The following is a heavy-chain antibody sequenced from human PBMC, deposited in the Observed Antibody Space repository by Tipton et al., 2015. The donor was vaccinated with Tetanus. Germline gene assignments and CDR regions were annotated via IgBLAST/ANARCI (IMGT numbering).Heavy chain of an antibody. CDR2: ISGSGGST. D-gene: IGHD2-15*01. V-gene: IGHV3-23*01. CDR1: GFTFSSYA. CDR3: ARVGYCSSGICYSPDYYYGMDV. J-gene: IGHJ6*02. Sequence: SPRLSCAASGFTFSSYAMNWVRQAPGKGLEWVSAISGSGGSTYYADSVKGRFTISRDNSKNTLYLQMNSLRAEDTAVYYCARVGYCSSGICYSPDYYYGMDVWGQGATVTVSS.